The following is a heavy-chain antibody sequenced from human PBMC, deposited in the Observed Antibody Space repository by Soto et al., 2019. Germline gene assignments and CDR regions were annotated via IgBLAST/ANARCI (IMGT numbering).Heavy chain of an antibody. J-gene: IGHJ4*02. Sequence: QVHLVQSGGEVKKPGASVRVSCKASGYSFIDYYMHWVRHAPGQGLEWMGMINPSGGSTSYSQKFPGRVTMTRDTSSSTVYMELSSLRSEDTAVYYCARDVEEVAYGDPFDYWGQGTLLTVSS. CDR1: GYSFIDYY. CDR3: ARDVEEVAYGDPFDY. V-gene: IGHV1-46*01. D-gene: IGHD4-17*01. CDR2: INPSGGST.